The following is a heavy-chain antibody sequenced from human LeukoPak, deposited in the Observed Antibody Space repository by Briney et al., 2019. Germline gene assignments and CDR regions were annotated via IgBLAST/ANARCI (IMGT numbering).Heavy chain of an antibody. J-gene: IGHJ4*02. V-gene: IGHV4-39*01. CDR3: ARQIYCGGDCYSGFDY. CDR2: IYYSGST. Sequence: KPSETLSLTCTVSGGSISSSSYYWGWIRQPPGKGLEWIGSIYYSGSTYYNPSLKSRVTISVDTSKSQFSLKLSSVTAADTAVYYCARQIYCGGDCYSGFDYWGQGTLVTVSS. D-gene: IGHD2-21*01. CDR1: GGSISSSSYY.